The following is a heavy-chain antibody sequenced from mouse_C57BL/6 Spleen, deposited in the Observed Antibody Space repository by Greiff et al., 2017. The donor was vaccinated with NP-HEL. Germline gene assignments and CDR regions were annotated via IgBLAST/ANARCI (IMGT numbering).Heavy chain of an antibody. Sequence: QVQLQQSGAELVRPGASVTLSCKASGYTFTDYEMHWVKQTPVHGLEWIGAIDPETGGTAYNQKFKGKAILTADKSSSTAYMELRSLTSEDSAVYYCTRNPRYDALYAMDYWGQGTSVTVSS. D-gene: IGHD2-12*01. J-gene: IGHJ4*01. CDR3: TRNPRYDALYAMDY. V-gene: IGHV1-15*01. CDR1: GYTFTDYE. CDR2: IDPETGGT.